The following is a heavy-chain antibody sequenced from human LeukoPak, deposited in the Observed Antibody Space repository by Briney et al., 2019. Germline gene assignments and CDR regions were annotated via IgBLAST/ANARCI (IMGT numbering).Heavy chain of an antibody. D-gene: IGHD2-21*02. J-gene: IGHJ5*02. CDR3: AKVATIVVVTGWFDP. CDR1: GFTFSSYA. CDR2: ISGSGGST. Sequence: GGSLRLSCAASGFTFSSYATSWVRQAPGKGLEWVSAISGSGGSTYYADSVEGRFTISRDNSKNTLYLQMNSLRAEDTAVYYCAKVATIVVVTGWFDPWGQGTLVTVSS. V-gene: IGHV3-23*01.